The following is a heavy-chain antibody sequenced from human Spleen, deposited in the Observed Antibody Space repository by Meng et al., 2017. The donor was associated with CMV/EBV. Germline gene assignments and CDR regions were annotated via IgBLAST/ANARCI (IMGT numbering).Heavy chain of an antibody. D-gene: IGHD2-2*01. V-gene: IGHV4-59*01. CDR2: IYYSGST. J-gene: IGHJ6*02. CDR1: GGPISSYY. Sequence: GSLRLSCTVSGGPISSYYWSWIRQPPGKGLGWIGYIYYSGSTNYNPSLKSRVTISVDTSKNQFSLKLSSVTAADTAVYYCARALGELCSSTSCYDYYYYYGMDVWGQGTTVTVSS. CDR3: ARALGELCSSTSCYDYYYYYGMDV.